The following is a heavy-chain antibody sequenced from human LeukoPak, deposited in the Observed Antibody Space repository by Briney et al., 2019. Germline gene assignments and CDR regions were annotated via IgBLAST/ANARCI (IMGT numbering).Heavy chain of an antibody. D-gene: IGHD3-3*01. CDR2: IYYSERT. V-gene: IGHV4-39*07. CDR3: ARDSSYYDFWSGYYSRGYYYFDY. CDR1: GGSNSSRSYY. J-gene: IGHJ4*02. Sequence: SETLSLTFTFSGGSNSSRSYYWRWIRQPPGKGLEWIGRIYYSERTYYNPSLKSRVTISVDTSKNQFSLKLSSVTAADTAVYYCARDSSYYDFWSGYYSRGYYYFDYWGQGTLVTVSS.